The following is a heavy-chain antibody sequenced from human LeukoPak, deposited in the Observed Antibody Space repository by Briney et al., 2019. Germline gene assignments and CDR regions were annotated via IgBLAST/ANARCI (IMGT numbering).Heavy chain of an antibody. CDR2: ISSSGSTI. D-gene: IGHD3-22*01. J-gene: IGHJ4*02. V-gene: IGHV3-48*03. CDR3: ARAHYYDSSGLDF. CDR1: GFTFSSYE. Sequence: GGSLRLSCAASGFTFSSYEMNWVRQAPGKGLEWVSYISSSGSTIYYADSLRGRFTISRDNAKNSLYLQMNSLRAEDTAVYYCARAHYYDSSGLDFWGQGTLVTVSS.